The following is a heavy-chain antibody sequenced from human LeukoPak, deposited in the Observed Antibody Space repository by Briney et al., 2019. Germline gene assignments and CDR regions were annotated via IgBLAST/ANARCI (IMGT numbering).Heavy chain of an antibody. CDR3: ARRIGPPMKAVAGPTGYFDY. D-gene: IGHD6-19*01. J-gene: IGHJ4*02. CDR1: GFTFSSYA. Sequence: GSLRLSCAASGFTFSSYAMHWVRQAPGKGLEWVAVISYDGSNKYYADSVKGRFTISRDNSKNTLYLQMNSLRAEDTAVYYCARRIGPPMKAVAGPTGYFDYRGQGTLVTVSS. CDR2: ISYDGSNK. V-gene: IGHV3-30-3*01.